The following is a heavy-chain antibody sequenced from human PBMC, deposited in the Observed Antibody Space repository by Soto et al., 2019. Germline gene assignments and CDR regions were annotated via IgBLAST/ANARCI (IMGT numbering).Heavy chain of an antibody. V-gene: IGHV3-33*01. Sequence: GSLKLSCAASGFTFSSYGMHWVRQAPGKGLEWVAVIWYDGSNKYYADSVKGRFTISRDNSKNTLYLQMNSLRAEDTAVYYCARDEDHYFDYWGHVTVGTVST. CDR1: GFTFSSYG. CDR2: IWYDGSNK. J-gene: IGHJ4*01. CDR3: ARDEDHYFDY.